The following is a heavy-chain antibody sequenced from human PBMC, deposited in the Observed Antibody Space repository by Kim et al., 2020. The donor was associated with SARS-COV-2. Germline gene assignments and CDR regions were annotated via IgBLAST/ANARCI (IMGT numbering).Heavy chain of an antibody. J-gene: IGHJ4*01. V-gene: IGHV1-69*04. CDR2: IIPILGIA. Sequence: SVKVSCKASGGTFSSYAISWVRQAPGQGLEWMGRIIPILGIANYAQKFQGRVTVTADKSTSTAYMELSSLRSEDTAVDYCARVPGGGWLQFAGEVYFDY. CDR3: ARVPGGGWLQFAGEVYFDY. CDR1: GGTFSSYA. D-gene: IGHD5-12*01.